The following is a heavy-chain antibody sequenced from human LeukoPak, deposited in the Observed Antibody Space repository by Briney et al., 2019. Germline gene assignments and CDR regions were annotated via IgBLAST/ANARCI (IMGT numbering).Heavy chain of an antibody. J-gene: IGHJ6*03. D-gene: IGHD3-3*01. V-gene: IGHV4-59*01. CDR3: ARVLPNLEWLPHYYMDV. CDR1: GGSISSYY. Sequence: SETLSLTCTVSGGSISSYYWSWIRQPPGKGMEWIGYIYYSGSTNYNPSLKSRVTISVDTSKNQFSLKLSSVTAADTAVYYCARVLPNLEWLPHYYMDVWGKGTTVTVSS. CDR2: IYYSGST.